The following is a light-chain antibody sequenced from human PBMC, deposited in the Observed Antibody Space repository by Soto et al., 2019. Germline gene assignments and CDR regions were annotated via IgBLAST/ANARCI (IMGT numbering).Light chain of an antibody. J-gene: IGLJ3*02. CDR2: GNN. V-gene: IGLV1-40*01. CDR1: SSNIGAGYD. CDR3: QSYDTSLRAWV. Sequence: QAVVTQPPSVSGAPGQRATISCTGGSSNIGAGYDVHWYRQFPGTAPKLLVYGNNNRPSGISDRFSASKSGSSASLAITGLQAEDEADYYCQSYDTSLRAWVFGGGTQLTVL.